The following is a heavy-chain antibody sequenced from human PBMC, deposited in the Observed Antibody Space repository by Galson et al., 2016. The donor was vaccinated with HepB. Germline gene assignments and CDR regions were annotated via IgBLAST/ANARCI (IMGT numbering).Heavy chain of an antibody. J-gene: IGHJ4*02. V-gene: IGHV4-59*01. CDR2: IYKTGST. Sequence: ETLSLTCAVSGGSISSYFWSWIRQTPGKELEWIGYIYKTGSTNYSPSLKSRVTISVDTSRNQFSLKVHSVTAADTAVYYCARGVTGTPYFDFWGQGALVTVSS. CDR3: ARGVTGTPYFDF. CDR1: GGSISSYF. D-gene: IGHD2-21*02.